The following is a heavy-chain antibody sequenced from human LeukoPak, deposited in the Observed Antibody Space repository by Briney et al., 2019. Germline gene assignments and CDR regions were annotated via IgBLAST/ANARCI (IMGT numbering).Heavy chain of an antibody. Sequence: GGSLRLSCGASGYTLSNYAKTLNRQAPGSGQDWVSTLSGSSSSTYYADTVKGRFSISRDNSKNTLYLQMNSLRAEDTAVYYCAKGQYLFDYWGQGTLVTVSS. CDR2: LSGSSSST. CDR1: GYTLSNYA. V-gene: IGHV3-23*01. CDR3: AKGQYLFDY. J-gene: IGHJ4*02. D-gene: IGHD2-2*02.